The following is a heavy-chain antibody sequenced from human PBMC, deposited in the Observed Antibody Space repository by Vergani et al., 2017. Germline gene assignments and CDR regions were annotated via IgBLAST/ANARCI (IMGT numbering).Heavy chain of an antibody. J-gene: IGHJ4*02. D-gene: IGHD3-3*01. V-gene: IGHV3-9*01. CDR1: GFTFDDYA. Sequence: EVQLVDSGGGLVQPGRSLRLSCAASGFTFDDYAMHWVRQAPGKGLEWVSGISWNSGSIGYADSVKGRFTISRDNAKNSLYLQMNSLRAEDTALYYCAKVSSGPFDYWGQGTLVTVSS. CDR2: ISWNSGSI. CDR3: AKVSSGPFDY.